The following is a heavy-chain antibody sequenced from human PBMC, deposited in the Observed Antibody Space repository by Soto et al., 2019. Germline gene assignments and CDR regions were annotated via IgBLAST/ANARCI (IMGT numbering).Heavy chain of an antibody. D-gene: IGHD3-10*01. Sequence: SETLSLTCTVSGGSIGGSNYFWGWIRQSPGTGLEWLGTIYYSGSTNYNPSLKSRVTISVDTSKNQFSLKLSSVTAADTAVYYCARTYYYGSGSLYYFDYWGQGTLVTVSS. CDR2: IYYSGST. V-gene: IGHV4-39*07. J-gene: IGHJ4*02. CDR3: ARTYYYGSGSLYYFDY. CDR1: GGSIGGSNYF.